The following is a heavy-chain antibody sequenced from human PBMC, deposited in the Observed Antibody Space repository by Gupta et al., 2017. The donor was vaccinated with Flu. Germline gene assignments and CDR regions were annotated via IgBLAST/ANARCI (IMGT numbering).Heavy chain of an antibody. CDR1: GFTFNTYA. V-gene: IGHV3-23*01. CDR3: AKVFWNVAGPMDPFDY. D-gene: IGHD3-3*01. Sequence: EVQLLESGGGFVQPGGSLRLSCVASGFTFNTYAMAWVRQAPGKGLEWVSTLGGSDGSTYYADSVKGRFTISRDNSRDTLYLQMSSLTAEDTAVYYCAKVFWNVAGPMDPFDYWGQGTLVTVSS. J-gene: IGHJ4*02. CDR2: LGGSDGST.